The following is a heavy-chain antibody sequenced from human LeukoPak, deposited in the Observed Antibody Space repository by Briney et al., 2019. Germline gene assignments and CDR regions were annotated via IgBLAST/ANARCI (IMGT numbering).Heavy chain of an antibody. CDR1: GFSFSTLS. J-gene: IGHJ4*02. Sequence: GGSLRLSCAASGFSFSTLSMNWVRQAPGKGLEWVANIKQDGSEKYYVDSVKGRFTISRDNAKNSLYLQMNSLRAEDTAVYYCARDGGSYDYWGQGTLVTVSS. CDR3: ARDGGSYDY. D-gene: IGHD1-26*01. CDR2: IKQDGSEK. V-gene: IGHV3-7*01.